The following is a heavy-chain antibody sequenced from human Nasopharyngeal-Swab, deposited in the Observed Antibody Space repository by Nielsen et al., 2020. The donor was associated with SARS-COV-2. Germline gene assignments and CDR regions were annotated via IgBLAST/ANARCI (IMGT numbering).Heavy chain of an antibody. CDR1: GFTFSNYD. J-gene: IGHJ6*02. CDR3: ARDRVDSSSWRYYYYGMDV. CDR2: IGTAGDT. Sequence: GESLKISCAASGFTFSNYDMHWVRQATGKGLEWVSAIGTAGDTYYPGSVKGRFTISRENAKNSLYLQMNSLRAGDTAVYYCARDRVDSSSWRYYYYGMDVWGQGTTVTVSS. V-gene: IGHV3-13*01. D-gene: IGHD6-13*01.